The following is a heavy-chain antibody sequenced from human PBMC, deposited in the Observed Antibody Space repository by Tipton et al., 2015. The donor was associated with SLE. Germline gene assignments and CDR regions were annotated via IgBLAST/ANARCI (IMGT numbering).Heavy chain of an antibody. CDR2: INHSGST. Sequence: TLSLTCAVSGGSFSGYYWSWIRQPPGKGLEWIGEINHSGSTTYNPSLKSRGTLSSDTPKNQFSLRVRSVTAADTAVYYCARGGGSYYDYWGQGTLVTVSS. J-gene: IGHJ4*02. CDR3: ARGGGSYYDY. D-gene: IGHD1-26*01. V-gene: IGHV4-34*01. CDR1: GGSFSGYY.